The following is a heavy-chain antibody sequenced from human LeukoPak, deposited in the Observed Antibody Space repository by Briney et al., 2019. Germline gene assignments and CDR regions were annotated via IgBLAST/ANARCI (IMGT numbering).Heavy chain of an antibody. CDR3: AREGVGDDSHFDY. CDR2: INAGNGNT. CDR1: GYTFTSYA. V-gene: IGHV1-3*01. Sequence: ASVKVSCKASGYTFTSYAMHWVRQAPGQRLEWMGWINAGNGNTKYSQKFQGGVTITRDTSASTAYMELSSLRSEDTAVYYCAREGVGDDSHFDYWGQGTLVTVSS. J-gene: IGHJ4*02. D-gene: IGHD5-12*01.